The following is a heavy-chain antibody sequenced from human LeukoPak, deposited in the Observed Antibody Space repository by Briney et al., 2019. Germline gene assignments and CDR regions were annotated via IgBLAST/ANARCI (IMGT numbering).Heavy chain of an antibody. D-gene: IGHD3-22*01. Sequence: SQTLSLTCTVSGGSISSGSYYWSWIRQPAGKGLEWIGYIYYSGSTNYNPSLKSRVTISVDTSKNQFSLKLSSVTAADTAVYYCARDSTMDYYDSSGYYPWGQGTMVTVSS. J-gene: IGHJ3*01. CDR3: ARDSTMDYYDSSGYYP. CDR2: IYYSGST. V-gene: IGHV4-61*10. CDR1: GGSISSGSYY.